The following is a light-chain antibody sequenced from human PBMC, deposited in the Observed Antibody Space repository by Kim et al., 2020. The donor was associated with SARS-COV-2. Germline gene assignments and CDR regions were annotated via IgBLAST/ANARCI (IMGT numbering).Light chain of an antibody. CDR3: QKYNSAPRT. CDR1: QGISNY. J-gene: IGKJ1*01. CDR2: AAS. V-gene: IGKV1-27*01. Sequence: ASLGDRATITCRSSQGISNYLAWYQQKPGNVPKLLIYAASTLQSGVPSRFSGSGSGTDFTLTISSLQPEDVAAYYCQKYNSAPRTFGQGTKVDIK.